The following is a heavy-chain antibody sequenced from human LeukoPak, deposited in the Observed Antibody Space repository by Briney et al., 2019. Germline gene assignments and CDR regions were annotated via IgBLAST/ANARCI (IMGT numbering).Heavy chain of an antibody. CDR1: GYSFTSYR. J-gene: IGHJ3*02. CDR2: IYPGDSDT. CDR3: ARLGLRYFDWLSRATDAFDI. Sequence: GESLKISCKGSGYSFTSYRIGWVRQMPGKGLEWMGIIYPGDSDTRYSPSFQGQVTISADKSISTAYLQWSSLKASDTAMYYCARLGLRYFDWLSRATDAFDIWGQGTMVTVSS. V-gene: IGHV5-51*01. D-gene: IGHD3-9*01.